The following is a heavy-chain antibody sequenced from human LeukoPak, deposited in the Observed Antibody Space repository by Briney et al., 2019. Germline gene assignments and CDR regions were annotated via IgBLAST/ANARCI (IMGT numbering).Heavy chain of an antibody. D-gene: IGHD2-2*01. Sequence: GGSLRLSCAASGFTFSSYGMHWVRQAPGKGLEWVAVIWYDGSNKYYADSVKGRFTLSRDNSKNTLYLQMNSLRAEDTAVYYCARDPNCSSTSCEDYFDYWGQGTLVTVSS. CDR1: GFTFSSYG. V-gene: IGHV3-33*01. CDR3: ARDPNCSSTSCEDYFDY. J-gene: IGHJ4*02. CDR2: IWYDGSNK.